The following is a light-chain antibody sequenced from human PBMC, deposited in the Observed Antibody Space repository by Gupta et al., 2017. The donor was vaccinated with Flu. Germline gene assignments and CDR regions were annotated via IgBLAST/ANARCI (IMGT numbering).Light chain of an antibody. CDR1: NIGSKS. Sequence: SYLLSHPPSVFVAPGQTARITCGGNNIGSKSVHWYQQKPGQAPVLVVYDDCDRPSGIPERFSGSNSENTATLTIRRVEVGDEADYYCQVWDSSSDHGVFGGGTKLTVL. CDR3: QVWDSSSDHGV. J-gene: IGLJ2*01. V-gene: IGLV3-21*02. CDR2: DDC.